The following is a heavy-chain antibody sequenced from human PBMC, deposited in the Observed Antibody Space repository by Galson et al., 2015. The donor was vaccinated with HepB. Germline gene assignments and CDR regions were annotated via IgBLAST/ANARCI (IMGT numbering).Heavy chain of an antibody. D-gene: IGHD3-3*01. CDR3: ARGRRLLYDFWSGGWFDP. J-gene: IGHJ5*02. V-gene: IGHV1-46*01. CDR2: INPSGGST. CDR1: GYTFTSYY. Sequence: SVKVSCKASGYTFTSYYMHWVRQAPGQGLEWMGIINPSGGSTSYAQKFQGRVTMTRDTSTSTVYMELSSLRSEDTAVYYCARGRRLLYDFWSGGWFDPWGQGTLVTVSS.